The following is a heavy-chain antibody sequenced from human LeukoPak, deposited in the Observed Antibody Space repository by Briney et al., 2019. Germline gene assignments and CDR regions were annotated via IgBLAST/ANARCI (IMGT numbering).Heavy chain of an antibody. V-gene: IGHV3-21*01. J-gene: IGHJ4*02. CDR3: ARHSGSYHGPRYFDY. D-gene: IGHD1-26*01. CDR1: GFTFSSYS. CDR2: ISSSSSYT. Sequence: GGSLRLSCAASGFTFSSYSMNWVRQAPGKGLEWVSSISSSSSYTYYADSVKGRFTISRDNAKNSLYLQMNSLRAEDTAVYYCARHSGSYHGPRYFDYWGQGTLVTVSS.